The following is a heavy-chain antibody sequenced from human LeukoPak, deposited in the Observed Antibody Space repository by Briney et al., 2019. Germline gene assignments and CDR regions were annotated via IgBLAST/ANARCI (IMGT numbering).Heavy chain of an antibody. CDR2: IWYDGSNK. D-gene: IGHD2-15*01. V-gene: IGHV3-33*01. Sequence: GRSLRLSCAASGFTFSSYGMHWVRQAPGKGLEWVAVIWYDGSNKYYADSVKGRFTISRDNSKNTLYLQMSSLRAEDTAVYYCARDGEDCSGGSCYDDYYYYYGMDVWGQGTTVTVSS. CDR3: ARDGEDCSGGSCYDDYYYYYGMDV. CDR1: GFTFSSYG. J-gene: IGHJ6*02.